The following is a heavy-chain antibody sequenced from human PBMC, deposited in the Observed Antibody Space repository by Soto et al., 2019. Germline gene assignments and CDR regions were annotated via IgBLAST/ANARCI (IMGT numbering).Heavy chain of an antibody. D-gene: IGHD2-2*01. CDR1: GFPFSTYA. CDR3: ARTDCCSSDCPRDLVGAVTMDS. V-gene: IGHV3-33*01. CDR2: VWYDGTDK. J-gene: IGHJ5*01. Sequence: GGSLRLSCAASGFPFSTYAMHWVRQAPGKGLEWVAVVWYDGTDKNYADSVKGRFTISRDNSKSTLYLQMDHLRVEDTGVYHCARTDCCSSDCPRDLVGAVTMDSWGQGTPVTVS.